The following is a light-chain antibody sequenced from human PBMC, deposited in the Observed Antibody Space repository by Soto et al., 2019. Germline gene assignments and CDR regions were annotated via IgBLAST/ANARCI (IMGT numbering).Light chain of an antibody. CDR2: GNN. V-gene: IGLV1-40*01. CDR3: AGWDDNLNGRV. Sequence: QSVLTQPPSVSGAPGQRVTISCSGSSSNIGAGYDVHWYQQLPGTAPKLLIFGNNNRPSGVPDRFSGSKSGTSASLAITGLQTEDEADYYCAGWDDNLNGRVFGTGTKVTVL. CDR1: SSNIGAGYD. J-gene: IGLJ1*01.